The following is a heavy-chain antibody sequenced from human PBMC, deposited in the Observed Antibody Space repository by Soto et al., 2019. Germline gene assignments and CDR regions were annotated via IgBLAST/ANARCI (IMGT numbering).Heavy chain of an antibody. V-gene: IGHV4-4*02. J-gene: IGHJ3*02. Sequence: QVQLQESGPGLVKPSGTLSLTCAVSGGSISSSNWWSWVRQPPGKGLEWFGEIYHSGSTNYNPSLKSRVTISVDKSKNQFSLKLSSVPAADTAVYYCARSGIVVTFGGVIVSDDFDIWGQGTMVTVSS. D-gene: IGHD3-16*02. CDR3: ARSGIVVTFGGVIVSDDFDI. CDR1: GGSISSSNW. CDR2: IYHSGST.